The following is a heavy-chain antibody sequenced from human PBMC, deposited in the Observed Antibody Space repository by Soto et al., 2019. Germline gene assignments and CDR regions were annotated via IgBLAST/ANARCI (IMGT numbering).Heavy chain of an antibody. V-gene: IGHV3-23*01. D-gene: IGHD2-8*01. Sequence: EVQLLESGGGLVQPGGSLRLSCVASRFSFSSYEMSWVRQAAGKGLEWVSRVSLTGDRTNYAGSVKGRFTVYRDNFKNTLELEMDRLRPEDTAIYYCARGGGYCTPASCAIDSWGRGAPVTVA. CDR1: RFSFSSYE. CDR2: VSLTGDRT. CDR3: ARGGGYCTPASCAIDS. J-gene: IGHJ4*02.